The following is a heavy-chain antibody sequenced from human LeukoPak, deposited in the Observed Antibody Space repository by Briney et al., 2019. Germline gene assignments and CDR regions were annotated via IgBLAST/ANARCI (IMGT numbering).Heavy chain of an antibody. CDR1: GFTFNNYN. CDR3: ARDPYSGNYGNSYYYYMDV. V-gene: IGHV3-21*01. CDR2: ITSSGTYI. D-gene: IGHD1-26*01. Sequence: GGSLRLSCAASGFTFNNYNMNWVRQAPGKALEWVSSITSSGTYIFYADSVKGRFTISRDNAKNSLYLQMNSLGPEDTAVYYCARDPYSGNYGNSYYYYMDVWGKGTTVTVPS. J-gene: IGHJ6*03.